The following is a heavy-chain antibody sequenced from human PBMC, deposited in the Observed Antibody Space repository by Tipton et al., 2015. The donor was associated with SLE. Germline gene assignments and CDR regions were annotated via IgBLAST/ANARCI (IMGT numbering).Heavy chain of an antibody. CDR3: TRDRTPDYYYYYMDV. CDR1: GGSISGYH. V-gene: IGHV4-59*12. CDR2: ISYTETT. Sequence: TLSLTCTVSGGSISGYHWSWLRQPPGKGLEWIGYISYTETTKYNPPLESRVIISVDTSKNQFSLRLSSVTAADSAIYYCTRDRTPDYYYYYMDVWGKGTTVTVSS. J-gene: IGHJ6*03. D-gene: IGHD2-15*01.